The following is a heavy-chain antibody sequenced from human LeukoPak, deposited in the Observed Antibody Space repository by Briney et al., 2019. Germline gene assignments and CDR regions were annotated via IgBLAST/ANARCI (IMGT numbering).Heavy chain of an antibody. CDR1: GFSFTNSA. Sequence: SVEVSCKASGFSFTNSAVQWVRQARGQRLEWIGWIVVGSGNTIYVQKFQERVTIARDMSTSTAYMELSSLRSEDTAVYFCARTNYYNSSGSQGPGTFYYGLDVWGQGTTVTVSS. J-gene: IGHJ6*02. CDR2: IVVGSGNT. V-gene: IGHV1-58*01. CDR3: ARTNYYNSSGSQGPGTFYYGLDV. D-gene: IGHD3-22*01.